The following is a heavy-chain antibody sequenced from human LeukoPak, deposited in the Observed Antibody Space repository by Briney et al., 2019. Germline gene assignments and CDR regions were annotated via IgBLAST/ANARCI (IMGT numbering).Heavy chain of an antibody. J-gene: IGHJ3*02. CDR3: ARDGGGSSGSYEANYGFDI. Sequence: SQTLSLTCAISGDSVSSNTAAWNWITQSPSRGLEWLGRTYYRSKWYNDYAVSVKSRITINPDTSKNQFSLHLNSVTPEDTAVYYCARDGGGSSGSYEANYGFDIWGQGTMVTVSS. CDR1: GDSVSSNTAA. D-gene: IGHD1-26*01. V-gene: IGHV6-1*01. CDR2: TYYRSKWYN.